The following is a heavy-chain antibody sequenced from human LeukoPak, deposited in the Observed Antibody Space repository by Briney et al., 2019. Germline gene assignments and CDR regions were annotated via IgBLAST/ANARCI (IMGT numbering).Heavy chain of an antibody. V-gene: IGHV3-21*01. J-gene: IGHJ4*02. D-gene: IGHD6-6*01. CDR2: ISGTGNTK. CDR1: GFTFTSNV. CDR3: AREHSRSSVIDY. Sequence: GGSLRLSCEASGFTFTSNVMSWVRQAPGKGLDWVSSISGTGNTKYYADSVKGRFTISRDNAKNSLYLQMNSLRAEDTAVYYCAREHSRSSVIDYWGQGTLVTVSS.